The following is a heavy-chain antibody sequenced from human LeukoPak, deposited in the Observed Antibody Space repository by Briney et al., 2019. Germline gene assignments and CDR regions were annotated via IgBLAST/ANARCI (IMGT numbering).Heavy chain of an antibody. CDR3: AKTSGYLVDYYYYYMDV. D-gene: IGHD5-12*01. CDR1: RFTFSSYG. Sequence: GGSLRLSCAASRFTFSSYGMSWVRQAPGKGLEWVSAICGSGGCTYYADSVKGRFTISRDNSENTLYLQMNSLRAEDTAVYYCAKTSGYLVDYYYYYMDVWGKGTTVTISS. V-gene: IGHV3-23*01. J-gene: IGHJ6*03. CDR2: ICGSGGCT.